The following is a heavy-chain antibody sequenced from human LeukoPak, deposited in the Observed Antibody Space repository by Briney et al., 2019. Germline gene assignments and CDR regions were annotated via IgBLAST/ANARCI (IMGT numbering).Heavy chain of an antibody. CDR2: MYTGGGR. Sequence: GGSLRLSCAASGFSVSSYYMSWVRQPPGKGLEWVSVMYTGGGRYYGDSVKGRFTISRDNSKSTVFLQMNSLRVEDTALYYCTRGQSYCGADCYSDWGQGTLVTVSS. CDR3: TRGQSYCGADCYSD. D-gene: IGHD2-21*02. CDR1: GFSVSSYY. J-gene: IGHJ4*02. V-gene: IGHV3-66*01.